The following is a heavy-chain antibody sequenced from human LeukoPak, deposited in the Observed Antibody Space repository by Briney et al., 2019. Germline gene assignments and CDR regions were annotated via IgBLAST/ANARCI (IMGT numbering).Heavy chain of an antibody. D-gene: IGHD3-3*01. J-gene: IGHJ3*02. V-gene: IGHV1-18*01. CDR1: GYTFTSYG. Sequence: ASVKVSCKASGYTFTSYGISWVRQAPGQGLEWMGWISAYNGNTNYAQKLQGRVTMTTDTSTSTAYMELRSLRSDDTAVYYCARDRLSDYDFWSGYSPDAFDIWGQGTMVTVSS. CDR2: ISAYNGNT. CDR3: ARDRLSDYDFWSGYSPDAFDI.